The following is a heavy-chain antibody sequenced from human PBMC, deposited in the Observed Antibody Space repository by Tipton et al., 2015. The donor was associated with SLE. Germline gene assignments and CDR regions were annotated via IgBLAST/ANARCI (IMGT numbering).Heavy chain of an antibody. J-gene: IGHJ6*02. V-gene: IGHV4-59*11. CDR1: GGSIRRHF. CDR2: IYYTGST. D-gene: IGHD3-10*02. CDR3: AREPGLRTAMFAPYYYGLDV. Sequence: LRLSCTVSGGSIRRHFWSWLRQPPGKGLEWIGYIYYTGSTDSNPSLRSRVTMSVDTSKNQFSLRLSSVTAADTAVYYCAREPGLRTAMFAPYYYGLDVWGQGTTVTVSS.